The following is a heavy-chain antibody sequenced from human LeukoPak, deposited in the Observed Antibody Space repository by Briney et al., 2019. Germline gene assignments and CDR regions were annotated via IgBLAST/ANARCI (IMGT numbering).Heavy chain of an antibody. V-gene: IGHV4-34*01. Sequence: PSETLSLTCAVYGGSFSGYYWSWIRQPPGKGLEWIGEINHSGSTNYNPSLKSRVTISVDTSKNQFSLKLSSVTAADTAVYYCARAIKGLESDGGNPRYWYFDLWGRGTLVTVSS. D-gene: IGHD4-23*01. CDR3: ARAIKGLESDGGNPRYWYFDL. CDR1: GGSFSGYY. J-gene: IGHJ2*01. CDR2: INHSGST.